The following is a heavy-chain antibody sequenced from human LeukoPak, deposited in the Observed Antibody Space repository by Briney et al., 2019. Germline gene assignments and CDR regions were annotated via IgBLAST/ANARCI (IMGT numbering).Heavy chain of an antibody. CDR1: GGSFSGFY. CDR3: ARAGSGWYVFDY. V-gene: IGHV4-59*10. Sequence: SETLSLTCAVYGGSFSGFYWSWIRQPAGKGLEWIGRIYTSGTTNYNPSLNSRVTMSVDTSKNQFSLKLSSVTAADTALYYCARAGSGWYVFDYWGQGTLVTVSS. J-gene: IGHJ4*02. D-gene: IGHD6-19*01. CDR2: IYTSGTT.